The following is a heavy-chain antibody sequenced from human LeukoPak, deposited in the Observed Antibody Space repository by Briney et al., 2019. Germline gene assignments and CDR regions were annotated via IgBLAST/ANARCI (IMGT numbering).Heavy chain of an antibody. CDR2: IYTSGST. V-gene: IGHV4-4*07. J-gene: IGHJ6*03. CDR1: GGSISSYY. D-gene: IGHD6-6*01. CDR3: ASSTKSSSSPGVYYYYYMDV. Sequence: SETLSLTCTVSGGSISSYYWSWIRQPAGKGLEWIGRIYTSGSTNYNPSLKSRVTMSVDTSKNQFSLQLNSVTPEDTAVYYCASSTKSSSSPGVYYYYYMDVWGKGTTVTVSS.